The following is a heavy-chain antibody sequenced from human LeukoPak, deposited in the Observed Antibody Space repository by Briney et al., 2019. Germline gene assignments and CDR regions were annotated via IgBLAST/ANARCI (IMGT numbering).Heavy chain of an antibody. J-gene: IGHJ4*02. V-gene: IGHV4-30-4*01. D-gene: IGHD1-7*01. CDR2: IYYSGST. Sequence: SGTLSLTCTVSGGSISSGDYYWSWIRQPPGKGLEWIGYIYYSGSTYYNPSLKSRVTISVDASKNQFSLKLSSVTAADTAVYYCARELELQIDYWGQGTLVTVSS. CDR3: ARELELQIDY. CDR1: GGSISSGDYY.